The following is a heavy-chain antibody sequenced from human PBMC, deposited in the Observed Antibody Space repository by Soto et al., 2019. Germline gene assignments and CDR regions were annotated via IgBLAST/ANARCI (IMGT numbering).Heavy chain of an antibody. D-gene: IGHD2-2*01. J-gene: IGHJ6*02. CDR1: VFIFSSYG. Sequence: GGSLRLSCAASVFIFSSYGMHWFRQAPVKVLEWVAVITFDGNIKYYADSVKGRFTISRDNSKKTLYLQINSLTAEDTAVYYCAKDRLRYCSSTSCQIQDVWGQGTAVTVSS. CDR3: AKDRLRYCSSTSCQIQDV. V-gene: IGHV3-30*18. CDR2: ITFDGNIK.